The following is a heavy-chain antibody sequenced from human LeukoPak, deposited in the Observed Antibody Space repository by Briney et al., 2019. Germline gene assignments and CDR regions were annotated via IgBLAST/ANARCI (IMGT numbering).Heavy chain of an antibody. CDR1: GGSISSYY. J-gene: IGHJ4*02. V-gene: IGHV4-59*01. CDR3: ATETGVYFEY. CDR2: IYYTGTT. D-gene: IGHD3-10*01. Sequence: SETLSLTCTVSGGSISSYYWSWIRQPPGKGLEWIGYIYYTGTTNYNPSLKSRVTLSLDTAKNQFSLKLSSVTAADTAVYYCATETGVYFEYWGQGTLVTVSS.